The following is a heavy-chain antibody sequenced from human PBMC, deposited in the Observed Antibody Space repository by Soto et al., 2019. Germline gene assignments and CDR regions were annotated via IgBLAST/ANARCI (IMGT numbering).Heavy chain of an antibody. CDR1: GFTFSSYG. CDR3: ARDGSTVTDKVGFDY. Sequence: QVQLVESGGGVVQPGRSLRLSCAASGFTFSSYGMHWVRQAPGKGLEWVAVIWYDGSNKYYADSVKGRFTISRDNSKNTLYLQMNSLRAEDTAVYYCARDGSTVTDKVGFDYWGQGTLVTVSS. J-gene: IGHJ4*02. CDR2: IWYDGSNK. D-gene: IGHD4-17*01. V-gene: IGHV3-33*01.